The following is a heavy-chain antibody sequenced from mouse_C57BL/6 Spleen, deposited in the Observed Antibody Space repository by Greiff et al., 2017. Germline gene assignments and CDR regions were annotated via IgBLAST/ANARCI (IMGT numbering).Heavy chain of an antibody. CDR3: ANYGPFAY. V-gene: IGHV5-17*01. CDR1: GFTFSDYG. J-gene: IGHJ3*01. CDR2: ISSGSSTI. D-gene: IGHD1-2*01. Sequence: EVKLVESGGGLVKPGGSLKLSCAASGFTFSDYGMHWVRQAPEKGLEWVAYISSGSSTIYYADTVKGRFTISRYNAKNTLFLQMTSQRSEDTDMYYCANYGPFAYWGQGTLVTVSA.